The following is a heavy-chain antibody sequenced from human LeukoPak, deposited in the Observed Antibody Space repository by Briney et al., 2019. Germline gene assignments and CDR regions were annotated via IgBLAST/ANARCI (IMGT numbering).Heavy chain of an antibody. V-gene: IGHV3-15*01. CDR3: TTEEHADYYGSGSYFGY. D-gene: IGHD3-10*01. Sequence: GGSLRLSCAASGFTFSNAWMSWGRQAPGKGLEWVGRIKSKTDGGTTDYAAPVKGRFTISRDDSKNTLYLQMNSLKTEDTAVYYCTTEEHADYYGSGSYFGYWGQGTLVTVSS. CDR1: GFTFSNAW. J-gene: IGHJ4*02. CDR2: IKSKTDGGTT.